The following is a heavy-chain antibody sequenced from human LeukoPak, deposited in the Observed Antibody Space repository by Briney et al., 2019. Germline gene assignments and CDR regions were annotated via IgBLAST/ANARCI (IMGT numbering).Heavy chain of an antibody. J-gene: IGHJ3*01. Sequence: GGSLRLSCAASGFTFNNNPMNWVRQAPGKGLEWVAHIRSDTKTIAYADSVKGRFTISRDSAKNSLSLQMNSLRVDDTAVYYCAREKVGYYDSSGYCWGQGTMVTVSS. D-gene: IGHD3-22*01. CDR2: IRSDTKTI. V-gene: IGHV3-48*01. CDR3: AREKVGYYDSSGYC. CDR1: GFTFNNNP.